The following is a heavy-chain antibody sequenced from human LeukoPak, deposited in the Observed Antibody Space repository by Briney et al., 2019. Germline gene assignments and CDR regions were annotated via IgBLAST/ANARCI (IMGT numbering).Heavy chain of an antibody. D-gene: IGHD6-13*01. V-gene: IGHV4-61*02. CDR2: IYTSGST. Sequence: PSETLSLTCTVSGGSISSGSHYWSWIRQPAGKGLEWIGRIYTSGSTNYNPSLKSRVTISVDTSKNQFSLKLSSVTAADTAVYYCARGSSSWYFFDYWGQGTLVTVSS. J-gene: IGHJ4*02. CDR3: ARGSSSWYFFDY. CDR1: GGSISSGSHY.